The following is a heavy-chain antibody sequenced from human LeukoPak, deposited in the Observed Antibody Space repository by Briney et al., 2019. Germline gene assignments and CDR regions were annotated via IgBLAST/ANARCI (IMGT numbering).Heavy chain of an antibody. V-gene: IGHV4-59*12. CDR1: GGSISSYY. J-gene: IGHJ3*01. CDR2: IYYSGST. Sequence: SETLSLTCTVSGGSISSYYWSWIRQPPGKGLEWIGYIYYSGSTNYNPSLKSRVTISVDTSKNQFSLKLSSVTAADTAVYYCARDHISRKSTSWYFDAFDVWGHGTIVTVSS. D-gene: IGHD6-13*01. CDR3: ARDHISRKSTSWYFDAFDV.